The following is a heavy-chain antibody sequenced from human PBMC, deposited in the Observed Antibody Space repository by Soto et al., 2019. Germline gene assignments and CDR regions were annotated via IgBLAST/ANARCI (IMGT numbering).Heavy chain of an antibody. CDR3: ARHLGYCSGGSCSWSDWFDP. D-gene: IGHD2-15*01. Sequence: PSETLSLTCAVSGGSISPYYWSWLRQSPGKGLEWLGYIYYTGTADYNPSLENRVTLSVDTPTNRFSLELTSVTAADTAVYYCARHLGYCSGGSCSWSDWFDPWGQGTLVTVSS. J-gene: IGHJ5*02. CDR2: IYYTGTA. V-gene: IGHV4-59*01. CDR1: GGSISPYY.